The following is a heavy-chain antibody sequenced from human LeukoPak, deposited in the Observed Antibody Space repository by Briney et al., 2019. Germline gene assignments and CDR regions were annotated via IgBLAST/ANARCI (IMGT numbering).Heavy chain of an antibody. CDR1: GFTFSSCS. CDR2: ISSSSTTR. CDR3: ARDPHIAAAGTIFDY. J-gene: IGHJ4*02. V-gene: IGHV3-48*02. D-gene: IGHD6-13*01. Sequence: GGSLRLSCVVSGFTFSSCSMNWVRQAPGKGLEWVSYISSSSTTRYYADSVKGRFTISRDNAKNSLYLQMNSLRDEDSAVYYCARDPHIAAAGTIFDYWGQGTLVTVSA.